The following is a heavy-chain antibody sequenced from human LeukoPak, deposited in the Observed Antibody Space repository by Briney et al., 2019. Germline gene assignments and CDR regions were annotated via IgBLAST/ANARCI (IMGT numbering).Heavy chain of an antibody. Sequence: EASVKVSCKASGGTFSSYAISWVRQAPGQGLEWMGRIIPILGIANYAQKFQGRVTITADNSTSTAYMELSSLRSEDTAVYYCARLSGSYSRVDYWGQGTLVTVSS. D-gene: IGHD1-26*01. CDR1: GGTFSSYA. CDR3: ARLSGSYSRVDY. V-gene: IGHV1-69*04. CDR2: IIPILGIA. J-gene: IGHJ4*02.